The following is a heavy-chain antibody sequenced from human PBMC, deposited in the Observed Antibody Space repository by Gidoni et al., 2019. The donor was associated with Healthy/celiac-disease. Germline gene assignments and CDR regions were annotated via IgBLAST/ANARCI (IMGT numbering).Heavy chain of an antibody. Sequence: QVQLVQSGAEVKKPGSSVTVSCTASGGTFSSDAISWGRQAPVQGREWMGGIIPIFGTANYAQKFQGRVTITADKSTSTAYMELSSLRSEDTAVYYCARGGSGSYFDYWGQGTLVTVSS. CDR1: GGTFSSDA. CDR2: IIPIFGTA. CDR3: ARGGSGSYFDY. D-gene: IGHD1-26*01. J-gene: IGHJ4*02. V-gene: IGHV1-69*06.